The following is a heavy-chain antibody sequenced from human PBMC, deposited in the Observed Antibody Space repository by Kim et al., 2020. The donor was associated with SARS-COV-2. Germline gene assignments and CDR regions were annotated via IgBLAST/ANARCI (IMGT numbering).Heavy chain of an antibody. V-gene: IGHV3-9*01. J-gene: IGHJ6*02. CDR3: AKDKHRVWWRQQVMAV. D-gene: IGHD2-21*01. Sequence: SVKGRFTISRDNAKNSLYQQMNSLRAEDTALYYCAKDKHRVWWRQQVMAVWGQGTTVTVSS.